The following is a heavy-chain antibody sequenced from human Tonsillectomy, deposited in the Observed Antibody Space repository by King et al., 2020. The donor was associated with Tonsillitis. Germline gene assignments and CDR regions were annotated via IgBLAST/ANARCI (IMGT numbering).Heavy chain of an antibody. CDR2: IIPIFGTA. J-gene: IGHJ3*02. Sequence: QLVQSGAEVKKPGSSVRVSFKASGGNFISYGISWVRQAPGQGLEWMGGIIPIFGTANYAQKFQGRVTITADESTSIAYMELSSLRSEDTAMYYCARDRAPMGIVDVVNIWGQGPRVTVSS. CDR1: GGNFISYG. V-gene: IGHV1-69*01. D-gene: IGHD3-10*01. CDR3: ARDRAPMGIVDVVNI.